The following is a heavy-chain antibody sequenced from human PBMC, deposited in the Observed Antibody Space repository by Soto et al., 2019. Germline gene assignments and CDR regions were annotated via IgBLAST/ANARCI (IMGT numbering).Heavy chain of an antibody. V-gene: IGHV3-30*18. J-gene: IGHJ5*02. D-gene: IGHD6-19*01. CDR1: GFTFSNFG. Sequence: GGSLRLSCAASGFTFSNFGTHWVRQAPGKGLEWVAVISYDENNKYYADSVTGRFTISRDNSKNTVFLQMNSLRVEDTAVYYCAKGAQWLVYPPVWFDPWGQGTLVTVSS. CDR3: AKGAQWLVYPPVWFDP. CDR2: ISYDENNK.